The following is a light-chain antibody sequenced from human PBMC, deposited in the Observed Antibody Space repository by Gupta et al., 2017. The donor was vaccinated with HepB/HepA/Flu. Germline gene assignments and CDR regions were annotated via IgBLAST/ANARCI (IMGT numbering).Light chain of an antibody. CDR1: QSVLYSSNNKNY. Sequence: NAVTHSPVSLDVSMGERATINCKSSQSVLYSSNNKNYLAWYQQKPGQPPKLLIYWASTRESGVPDRFSGSGSGTDFTLTISSLQAEDVAVYYCQQYYSTQYTFGQGTKLEIK. V-gene: IGKV4-1*01. J-gene: IGKJ2*01. CDR3: QQYYSTQYT. CDR2: WAS.